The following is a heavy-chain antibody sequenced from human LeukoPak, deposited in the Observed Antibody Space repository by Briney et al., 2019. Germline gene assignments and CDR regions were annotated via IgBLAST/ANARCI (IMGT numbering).Heavy chain of an antibody. CDR1: GGSISSGGYY. D-gene: IGHD4-17*01. CDR3: AIMTTLAFDI. V-gene: IGHV4-31*03. J-gene: IGHJ3*02. Sequence: SETLSVTCTVSGGSISSGGYYWSWIRQHPGKGLEWIGYIYYSGSTYYNPSLKSRVTISVDTSKNQFSLKLSSVTAADTAVYYCAIMTTLAFDIWGQGTMVTVSS. CDR2: IYYSGST.